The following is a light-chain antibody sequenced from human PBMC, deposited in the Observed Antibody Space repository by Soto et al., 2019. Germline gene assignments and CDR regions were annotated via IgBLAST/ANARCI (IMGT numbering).Light chain of an antibody. V-gene: IGKV3-11*01. Sequence: EVVLTQSPVTLSLSPGERATLSCRASQSSRGLLAWYQQKPGQAPRLLIYDAYNRATGIQPRFSGSGSGTDFTLTIRSLEPEDSAVYYCKQRHMWPITFGQGTRLEIK. CDR2: DAY. CDR3: KQRHMWPIT. CDR1: QSSRGL. J-gene: IGKJ5*01.